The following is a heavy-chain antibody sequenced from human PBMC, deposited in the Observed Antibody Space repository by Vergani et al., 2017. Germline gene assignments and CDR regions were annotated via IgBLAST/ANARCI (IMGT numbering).Heavy chain of an antibody. CDR2: IYYSGST. D-gene: IGHD2-2*01. CDR1: GGSISSSSYY. V-gene: IGHV4-39*07. J-gene: IGHJ4*02. Sequence: QLQLQESGPGLVKPSETLSLTCTVSGGSISSSSYYWDWIRQPPGKGLEWIGSIYYSGSTNYNPSLKSRVTISVDTSKNQFSLKLSSVTAADTAVYYCARAAYCSSTSCRRDFDYWGQGTLVTVSS. CDR3: ARAAYCSSTSCRRDFDY.